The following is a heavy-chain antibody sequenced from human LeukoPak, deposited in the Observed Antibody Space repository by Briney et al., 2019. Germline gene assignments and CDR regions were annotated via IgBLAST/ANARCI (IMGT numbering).Heavy chain of an antibody. Sequence: SQTLSLTCTFSGGFISGYYWTWIRQPPGKGLEWIGYIYYSGTTNYNPALESRVTISIDTSRNQFSLRLSSVTAADTAVYHCASENYGSGSLNYWGQGTLVTVSS. D-gene: IGHD3-10*01. CDR1: GGFISGYY. J-gene: IGHJ4*02. V-gene: IGHV4-59*08. CDR3: ASENYGSGSLNY. CDR2: IYYSGTT.